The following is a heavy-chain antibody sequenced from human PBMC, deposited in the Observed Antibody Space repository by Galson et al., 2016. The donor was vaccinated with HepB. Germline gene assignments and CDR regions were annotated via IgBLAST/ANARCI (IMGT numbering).Heavy chain of an antibody. CDR1: GFTFGRYA. Sequence: SLRLSCAASGFTFGRYAMSWVRQAPGKGLEWVSAISGDGGSTYYAGSVQGRSTSSRDRSTNTMYLQMNSLRTDDTAVYYCARFTQEWLDRVYYFDYWGQGTLVTVSS. CDR2: ISGDGGST. J-gene: IGHJ4*02. V-gene: IGHV3-23*01. CDR3: ARFTQEWLDRVYYFDY. D-gene: IGHD6-19*01.